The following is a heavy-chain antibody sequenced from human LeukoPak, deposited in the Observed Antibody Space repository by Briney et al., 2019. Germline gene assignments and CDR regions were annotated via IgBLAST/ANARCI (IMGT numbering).Heavy chain of an antibody. Sequence: ASVKVSCKTSGYSFTSYNLHWVRQAPGQRPEWMGIINPSGGSTSYAQKFQGRVTMTRDMSTSTVYMELSSLRSEDTAVYYCARDQRSSGWFSNTPNYYMDAWGKGTTVTVSS. CDR1: GYSFTSYN. D-gene: IGHD6-19*01. J-gene: IGHJ6*03. CDR3: ARDQRSSGWFSNTPNYYMDA. V-gene: IGHV1-46*01. CDR2: INPSGGST.